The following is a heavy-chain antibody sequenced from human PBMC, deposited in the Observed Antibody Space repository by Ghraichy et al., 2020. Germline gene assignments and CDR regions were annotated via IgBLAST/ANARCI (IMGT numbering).Heavy chain of an antibody. CDR1: GFPFTSYV. V-gene: IGHV3-30-3*01. D-gene: IGHD3-22*01. CDR2: ISFDGSNE. CDR3: ARADDYYDSSGYSGGGNDY. J-gene: IGHJ4*02. Sequence: GGSLRLSCAASGFPFTSYVMHWVRQAPGKGLEWVAIISFDGSNEYYADSVKGRFTISRDNPKNTLFLQMNSLRAEDTAVYYCARADDYYDSSGYSGGGNDYWGQGTLVTVSS.